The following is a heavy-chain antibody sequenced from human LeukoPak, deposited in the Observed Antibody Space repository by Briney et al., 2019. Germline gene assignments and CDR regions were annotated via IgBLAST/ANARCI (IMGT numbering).Heavy chain of an antibody. CDR2: IRYDGSNK. J-gene: IGHJ2*01. D-gene: IGHD3-10*01. Sequence: GGSLRLSCAASGFTFSSYGMHWVRQAPGKGLEWVAFIRYDGSNKYYADSVKGRFTISRDNSKNTLYLQMNSLRAEDTAVYYCARDQNSITMVRGLSLWGRGTLVTVSS. CDR3: ARDQNSITMVRGLSL. CDR1: GFTFSSYG. V-gene: IGHV3-30*02.